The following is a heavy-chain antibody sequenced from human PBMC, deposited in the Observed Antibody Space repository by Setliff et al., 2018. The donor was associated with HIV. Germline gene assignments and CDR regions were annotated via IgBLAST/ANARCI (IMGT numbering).Heavy chain of an antibody. CDR2: VYQDGNA. CDR1: GDSIRYYY. V-gene: IGHV4-59*01. CDR3: ARSLYVLLWFGELSPYGAFDI. J-gene: IGHJ3*02. D-gene: IGHD3-10*01. Sequence: PSETLSLTCTISGDSIRYYYWSWIRQPPGKGLEWIGTVYQDGNANFHPSLKGRATISVDFSTEFSLKVRSVTTADTAVYYCARSLYVLLWFGELSPYGAFDIWGQGTMVTVSS.